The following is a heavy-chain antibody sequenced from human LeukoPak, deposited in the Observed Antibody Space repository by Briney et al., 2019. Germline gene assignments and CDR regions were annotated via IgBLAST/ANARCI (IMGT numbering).Heavy chain of an antibody. V-gene: IGHV3-7*01. CDR1: GFVFADYA. CDR2: IKQDGSEK. D-gene: IGHD3-10*01. CDR3: ARDPWFGELVDY. J-gene: IGHJ4*02. Sequence: GRSLRLSCAASGFVFADYAMTWVRQAPGRGLEWVANIKQDGSEKYYVDSVKGRFTISRDNAKNALYLQMNSLRAEDTAVYYCARDPWFGELVDYWGQGTLVTVSS.